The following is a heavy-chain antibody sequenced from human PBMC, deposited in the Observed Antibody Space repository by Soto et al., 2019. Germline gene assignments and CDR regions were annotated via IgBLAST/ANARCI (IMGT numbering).Heavy chain of an antibody. J-gene: IGHJ4*02. CDR3: VIAARQGDFDY. D-gene: IGHD6-6*01. V-gene: IGHV3-7*05. CDR1: GLTFSSYV. CDR2: IKQDGSEK. Sequence: LSCAASGLTFSSYVMSLVRQAPGKGLEWVANIKQDGSEKYYVDSVKGRFTISRDNAKNSLYLQMNSLRAEDTAVYYCVIAARQGDFDYWGQGTLVTVSS.